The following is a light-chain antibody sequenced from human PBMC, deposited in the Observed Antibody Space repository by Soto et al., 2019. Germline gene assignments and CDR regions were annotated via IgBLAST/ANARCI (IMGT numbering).Light chain of an antibody. CDR3: SSHTSTSPYV. J-gene: IGLJ1*01. V-gene: IGLV2-14*01. CDR1: GSDVGGYNY. CDR2: EVS. Sequence: QSVLTQPASVSRSPGQSITISCTGTGSDVGGYNYVSWYQQHPGRAPRFIIYEVSNRPSGVSHRFSGSKSGNTASLTISGLQAEDEADYYCSSHTSTSPYVFGTGTKVTVL.